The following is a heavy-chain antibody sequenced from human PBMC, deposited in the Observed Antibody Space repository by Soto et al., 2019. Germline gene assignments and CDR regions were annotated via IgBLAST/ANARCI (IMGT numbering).Heavy chain of an antibody. V-gene: IGHV1-69*13. CDR3: AKEPVGPDWYFDL. Sequence: GASVKVSCKASGCTFSSYTISWVRQAPGQGLEWMGGIMPIFGTVNYAQKFQDRVMITADESTSTAYMELSSLRSEDTAVYNCAKEPVGPDWYFDLWGRGTLVTVSS. J-gene: IGHJ2*01. CDR2: IMPIFGTV. CDR1: GCTFSSYT.